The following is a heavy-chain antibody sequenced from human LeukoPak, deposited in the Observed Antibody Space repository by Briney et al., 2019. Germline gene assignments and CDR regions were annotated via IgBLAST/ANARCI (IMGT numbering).Heavy chain of an antibody. CDR2: MNPNSGNT. V-gene: IGHV1-8*01. D-gene: IGHD3-9*01. J-gene: IGHJ4*02. CDR1: GYTFTSYD. CDR3: ARSFRYYDILTAHSEYGH. Sequence: ASVTVSCKASGYTFTSYDINWVRQATGQGLEWMGWMNPNSGNTGYAQKFQGRVTMTRNTSISTAYMELSSLRSEDTAVYYCARSFRYYDILTAHSEYGHWGQGTLVTVSS.